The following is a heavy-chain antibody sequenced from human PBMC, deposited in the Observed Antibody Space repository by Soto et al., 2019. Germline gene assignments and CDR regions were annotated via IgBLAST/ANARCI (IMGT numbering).Heavy chain of an antibody. CDR1: GFTFSSYT. V-gene: IGHV3-30-3*01. D-gene: IGHD2-8*01. J-gene: IGHJ4*02. Sequence: QVQLVESGGGVVQPGGSLRLSCAASGFTFSSYTMHWVRQAPGKGLEWVAVITSGGYIRLYTDSVKGRFSISRDTSKDTLYLQMSSLRPEDTAVYYCARAHIPYCSRNSCRYFDYWGQGTLVTVSS. CDR2: ITSGGYIR. CDR3: ARAHIPYCSRNSCRYFDY.